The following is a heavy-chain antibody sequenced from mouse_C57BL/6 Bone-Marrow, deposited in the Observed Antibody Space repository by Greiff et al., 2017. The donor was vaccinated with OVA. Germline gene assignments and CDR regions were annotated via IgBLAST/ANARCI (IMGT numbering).Heavy chain of an antibody. CDR3: ANDYLDY. J-gene: IGHJ2*01. V-gene: IGHV1-59*01. CDR1: GYTFTSYW. CDR2: IDPSDSYT. D-gene: IGHD2-4*01. Sequence: QVQLQQPGAELVRPGTSVKLSCKASGYTFTSYWMHWVKQRPGQGLEWIGVIDPSDSYTNYNQKFKGKATLTVDTSSSTAYMQRSSLTSEDSAVYYCANDYLDYWGQGTTLTVSS.